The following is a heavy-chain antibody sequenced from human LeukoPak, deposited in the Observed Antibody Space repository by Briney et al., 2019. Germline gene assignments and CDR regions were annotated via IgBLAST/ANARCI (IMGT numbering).Heavy chain of an antibody. CDR2: IYAGDSDT. D-gene: IGHD2-15*01. V-gene: IGHV5-51*01. CDR1: GYSFTNYW. J-gene: IGHJ5*01. CDR3: ARHAKVPERWYDPSSFVGNWFDS. Sequence: GESLKISCKGSGYSFTNYWIGWVRQMPGKGLEWMGIIYAGDSDTRYSPSFQGQVAISADMSISTAYLQWSTLKASDTAMYYCARHAKVPERWYDPSSFVGNWFDSWGQGTLVTVSS.